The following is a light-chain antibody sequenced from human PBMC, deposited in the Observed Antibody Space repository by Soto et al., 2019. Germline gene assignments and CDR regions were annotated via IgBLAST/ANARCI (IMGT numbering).Light chain of an antibody. CDR2: EGS. CDR1: NRDAGTYSL. V-gene: IGLV2-23*01. J-gene: IGLJ1*01. Sequence: QSALTQPASVSGSPGQSITISCTGTNRDAGTYSLVSWYQQYPGKAPKLMVYEGSKRPSGISNRFSGSKSGNTASLTISGLQPEDEADYYCCSYAGSSTYVFGSGTKVTVL. CDR3: CSYAGSSTYV.